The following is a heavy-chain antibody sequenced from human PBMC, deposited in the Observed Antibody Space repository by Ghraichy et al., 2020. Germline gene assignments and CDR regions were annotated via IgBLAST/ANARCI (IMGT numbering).Heavy chain of an antibody. CDR1: GGSFSGYY. D-gene: IGHD6-19*01. CDR2: INHSGST. CDR3: ARGSRGYSSGWYRGAFDY. V-gene: IGHV4-34*01. Sequence: SETLSLTCAVYGGSFSGYYWSWIRQPPGKGLEWIGEINHSGSTNYNPSLKSRVTISVDTSKNQFSLKLSSVTAADTAVYYCARGSRGYSSGWYRGAFDYWGQGTLVTVSS. J-gene: IGHJ4*02.